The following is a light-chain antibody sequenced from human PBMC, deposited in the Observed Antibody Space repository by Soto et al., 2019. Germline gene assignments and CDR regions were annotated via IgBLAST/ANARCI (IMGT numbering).Light chain of an antibody. CDR3: QQYESLPLT. CDR2: DAS. J-gene: IGKJ5*01. CDR1: QDINKN. V-gene: IGKV1-33*01. Sequence: DIQMTHSPSSLSASVGDRVTITGQASQDINKNLIWYQQKPGKAPKLLIYDASDLETGVPSRFSGSGSGTGFTFTISSLQPEDFATYYCQQYESLPLTFGQGTRLEI.